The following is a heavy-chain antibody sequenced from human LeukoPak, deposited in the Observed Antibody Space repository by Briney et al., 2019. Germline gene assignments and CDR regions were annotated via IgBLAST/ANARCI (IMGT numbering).Heavy chain of an antibody. CDR3: ARDGNFDY. Sequence: ASVKVSCKASGYTFTDYYLHWVRQAPGQGLEWMGWINPNSGDTNSAQKFQGRVGMTRDTSIRIVYMELTRLRSDDTAVYYCARDGNFDYWGQGTLVTVSS. CDR1: GYTFTDYY. CDR2: INPNSGDT. J-gene: IGHJ4*02. V-gene: IGHV1-2*02.